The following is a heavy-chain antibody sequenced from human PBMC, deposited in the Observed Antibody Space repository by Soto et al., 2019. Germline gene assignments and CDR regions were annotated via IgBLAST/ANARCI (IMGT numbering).Heavy chain of an antibody. Sequence: VQLVESGGGLVKPGGSLRLSCAASGFTFSSYSMNWVRQAPGKGLEWVSSISSSSTYIYYADSVKGRFTISRDNAKNSVYLQMNSLRGEDTAVYYCARIKLAGTAERNFDYWGQGTLVTVSS. J-gene: IGHJ4*02. V-gene: IGHV3-21*01. CDR3: ARIKLAGTAERNFDY. CDR1: GFTFSSYS. CDR2: ISSSSTYI. D-gene: IGHD6-19*01.